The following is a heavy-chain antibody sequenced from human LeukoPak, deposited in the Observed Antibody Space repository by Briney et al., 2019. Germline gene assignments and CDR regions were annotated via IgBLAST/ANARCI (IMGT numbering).Heavy chain of an antibody. D-gene: IGHD1-26*01. V-gene: IGHV3-74*01. Sequence: GGSLRLSCAASGFSFSSYWMHWVRQAPGKGLVLVSRINTDGSSTTYADSVKGRFTISRDNAKNTLYLQMDSLRADDTAVYYCASGYSGTYYYYMDVWGKGTTVTVSS. CDR3: ASGYSGTYYYYMDV. CDR1: GFSFSSYW. J-gene: IGHJ6*03. CDR2: INTDGSST.